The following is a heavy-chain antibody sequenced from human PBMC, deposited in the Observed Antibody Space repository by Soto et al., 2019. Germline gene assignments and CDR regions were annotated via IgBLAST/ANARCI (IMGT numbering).Heavy chain of an antibody. D-gene: IGHD3-10*01. CDR2: ISSSGSYI. CDR3: ARDKYGSGSYPDY. V-gene: IGHV3-21*01. J-gene: IGHJ4*02. CDR1: GFTFSSYS. Sequence: EVQLVESGGGLVKPGGSLRLSCAASGFTFSSYSMNWVRQAPGKGLEWVSSISSSGSYIYYADSVKGRFTISRDNAKKSLYLQMNSLRAEDTAVYYCARDKYGSGSYPDYWGQGTLVTVSS.